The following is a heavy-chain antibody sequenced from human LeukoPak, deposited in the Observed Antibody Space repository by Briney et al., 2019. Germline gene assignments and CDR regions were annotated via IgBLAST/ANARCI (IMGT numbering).Heavy chain of an antibody. D-gene: IGHD3-3*01. V-gene: IGHV3-23*01. J-gene: IGHJ4*02. Sequence: GGSLRLSCAASGFTFSSYAMSWVRQAPGKGLEWVSAISGSGGSTYYADSVKGRFTISRDNSKNTLYLQMNSLRAEDTAVYYCAKDLRFLEWLPAMVDYWGQGTLVTVSS. CDR2: ISGSGGST. CDR1: GFTFSSYA. CDR3: AKDLRFLEWLPAMVDY.